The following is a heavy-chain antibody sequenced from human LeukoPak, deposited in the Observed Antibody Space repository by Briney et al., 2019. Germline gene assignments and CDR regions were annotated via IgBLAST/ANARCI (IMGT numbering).Heavy chain of an antibody. Sequence: GGSLRLSCVASGFTFSSYSMNWVRQAPGEGLEWVSYISSLSGTIYYADSVKGRFTISRDNAKNSLYLQMDSLRAEDTAVYYCARDRRVGGWGGAFDLWGHGAQVTVSS. CDR1: GFTFSSYS. D-gene: IGHD3-10*01. J-gene: IGHJ3*01. CDR3: ARDRRVGGWGGAFDL. V-gene: IGHV3-48*01. CDR2: ISSLSGTI.